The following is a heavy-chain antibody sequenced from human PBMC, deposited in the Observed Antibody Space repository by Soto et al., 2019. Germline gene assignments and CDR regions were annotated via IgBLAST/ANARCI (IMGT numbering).Heavy chain of an antibody. CDR1: GGSISSSSYY. CDR3: ARHYGDYIAYYYYGMDV. V-gene: IGHV4-39*01. Sequence: SETLSFTCTVSGGSISSSSYYWGWIRQPPGKGLEWIGSIYYSGSTYYNPSLKSRVTISVDTSKNQFSLKLSSVTAADTAVYYCARHYGDYIAYYYYGMDVWGQGTTVTVSS. D-gene: IGHD4-17*01. J-gene: IGHJ6*02. CDR2: IYYSGST.